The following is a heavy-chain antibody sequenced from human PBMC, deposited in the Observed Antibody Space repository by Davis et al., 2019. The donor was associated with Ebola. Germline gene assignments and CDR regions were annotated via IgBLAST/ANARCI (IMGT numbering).Heavy chain of an antibody. CDR3: GREGILFDY. CDR2: VNTDGRST. Sequence: GASLNISCAASGFAFTAYWMHWVRQAPGEGLVWVSRVNTDGRSTAYADSVKGRFTISRDNAKNIVYLQMNSLRVEDTAVYYCGREGILFDYWGQGIPVTVSS. V-gene: IGHV3-74*01. CDR1: GFAFTAYW. J-gene: IGHJ4*02. D-gene: IGHD3-3*02.